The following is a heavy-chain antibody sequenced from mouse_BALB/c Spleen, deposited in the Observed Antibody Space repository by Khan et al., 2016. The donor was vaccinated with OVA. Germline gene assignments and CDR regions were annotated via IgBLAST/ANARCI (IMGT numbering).Heavy chain of an antibody. CDR1: GFNIKDTY. Sequence: VQLKQSGAELVKPGASVKLSCTASGFNIKDTYMHWVKQRPEQGLEWIGRIDPANGNTQYDPKFQGKATITADTSSNTAYLQLSSLTSDDTAVYYWSVGGDIYDTAYGYSMDYWGQGTSVTVSS. CDR3: SVGGDIYDTAYGYSMDY. J-gene: IGHJ4*01. V-gene: IGHV14-3*02. CDR2: IDPANGNT. D-gene: IGHD2-3*01.